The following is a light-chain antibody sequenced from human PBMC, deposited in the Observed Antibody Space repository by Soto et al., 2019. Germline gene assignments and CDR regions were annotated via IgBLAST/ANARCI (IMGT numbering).Light chain of an antibody. CDR1: SDSSASKY. J-gene: IGLJ2*01. V-gene: IGLV6-57*04. CDR2: EDN. CDR3: QSSDSSNHVV. Sequence: NFMLTQPHSVSESPGKTVTISCTRSSDSSASKYVQWYQQRPGSAPTTVIYEDNQRPSGVPDRFSGSIDSSSNSASLTISGLKTEDEADYYCQSSDSSNHVVFGGGTKLTVL.